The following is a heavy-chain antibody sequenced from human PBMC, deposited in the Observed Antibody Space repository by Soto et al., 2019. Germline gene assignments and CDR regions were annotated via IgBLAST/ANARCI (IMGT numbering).Heavy chain of an antibody. CDR1: GYTFTSYD. CDR2: INPNTGYT. J-gene: IGHJ4*02. Sequence: GASVKVSCKASGYTFTSYDINWVRQATGQGLEWMGWINPNTGYTDYAQKFQGRVTMTGNTSITTAYMELSSLRSEDTAVYYCARAWVDTAMIPEFDYWGQGTLVTVSS. D-gene: IGHD5-18*01. V-gene: IGHV1-8*01. CDR3: ARAWVDTAMIPEFDY.